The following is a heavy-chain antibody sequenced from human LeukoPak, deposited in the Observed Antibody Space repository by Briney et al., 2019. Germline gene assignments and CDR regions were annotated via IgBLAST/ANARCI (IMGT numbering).Heavy chain of an antibody. CDR1: GFTFSRYA. Sequence: GGSLRLSCAASGFTFSRYAMSWVRQAPGKGLEWVSVISGGAGSTYYADSVKGRFTISRDNSKNTLYLQMNSLRAEDTAVYYCAFGSYFDDWGQGTLVTVSS. V-gene: IGHV3-23*01. CDR3: AFGSYFDD. D-gene: IGHD1-26*01. J-gene: IGHJ4*02. CDR2: ISGGAGST.